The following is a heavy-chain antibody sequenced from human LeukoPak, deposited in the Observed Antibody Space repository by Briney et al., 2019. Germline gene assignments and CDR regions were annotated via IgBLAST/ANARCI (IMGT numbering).Heavy chain of an antibody. CDR1: GFTLSNYG. CDR2: ISDSGGRT. J-gene: IGHJ4*02. CDR3: ARGCGLHLSPASSYYDSRCRYFDD. D-gene: IGHD3-22*01. Sequence: PGGSLRLSCAVSGFTLSNYGMSWVRQAPGKGLEWVAGISDSGGRTNYADSVKGRFTISRDNPKNTLYLQMNSLRAEDTAVYYCARGCGLHLSPASSYYDSRCRYFDDWGQGTLVTVSS. V-gene: IGHV3-23*01.